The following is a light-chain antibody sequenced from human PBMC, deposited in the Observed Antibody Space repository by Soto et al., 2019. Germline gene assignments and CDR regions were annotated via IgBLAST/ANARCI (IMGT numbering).Light chain of an antibody. CDR3: QQRSNWPPN. Sequence: EIVMTESPATLSVSPGERATLSCRASQSVSSNLAWYQQKPGQAPRLLIYGASTRATGIPARFSGSGSGTDFTLTIGSLEPEDVAVYYCQQRSNWPPNFGQGTRLEIK. V-gene: IGKV3-15*01. J-gene: IGKJ5*01. CDR1: QSVSSN. CDR2: GAS.